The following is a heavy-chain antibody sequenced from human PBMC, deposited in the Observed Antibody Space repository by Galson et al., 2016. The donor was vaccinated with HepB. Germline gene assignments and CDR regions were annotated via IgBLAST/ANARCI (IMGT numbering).Heavy chain of an antibody. J-gene: IGHJ6*02. CDR2: IRSSSSNI. CDR3: ARDLDTAMEWERYYYYGMDV. CDR1: GFIFSSYS. V-gene: IGHV3-21*01. D-gene: IGHD5-18*01. Sequence: SLRLSCAASGFIFSSYSMNWVRQAPGKGLEWVSSIRSSSSNIYYADSVKGRFTISRDSAKNSLYLQMNSLRAEDTAVYYCARDLDTAMEWERYYYYGMDVWGQGTTVTVSS.